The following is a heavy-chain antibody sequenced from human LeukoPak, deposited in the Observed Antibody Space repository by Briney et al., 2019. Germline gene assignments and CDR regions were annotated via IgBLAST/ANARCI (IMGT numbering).Heavy chain of an antibody. CDR1: GGSFSGYY. CDR3: ARGGGFYYYDSSGYPGLGY. D-gene: IGHD3-22*01. CDR2: INHSGST. J-gene: IGHJ4*02. V-gene: IGHV4-34*01. Sequence: SETLSLTCAVYGGSFSGYYWSWIRQPPGKGLEWIGEINHSGSTNYNSSLKSRVTISVDTSKNQFSLKLSSVTAADTAVYYCARGGGFYYYDSSGYPGLGYWGQGTLVTVSS.